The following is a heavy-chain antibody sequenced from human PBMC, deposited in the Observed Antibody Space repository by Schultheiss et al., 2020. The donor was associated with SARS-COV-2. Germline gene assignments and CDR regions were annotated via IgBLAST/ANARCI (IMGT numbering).Heavy chain of an antibody. D-gene: IGHD6-19*01. CDR3: AHDGVYSSGWYAKSFDY. Sequence: SGPTLVKPTQTLTLTCTFSGFSLSTSGVGVGWIRQPPGKALEWLALIYWDDDKRYSPSLKSRLTITKDTSKNQVVLTMTNMDPVDTATYYCAHDGVYSSGWYAKSFDYWGQGTLVTVS. V-gene: IGHV2-5*02. CDR1: GFSLSTSGVG. J-gene: IGHJ4*02. CDR2: IYWDDDK.